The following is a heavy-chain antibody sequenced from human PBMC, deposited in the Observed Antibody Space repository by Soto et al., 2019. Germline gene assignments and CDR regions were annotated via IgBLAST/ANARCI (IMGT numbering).Heavy chain of an antibody. D-gene: IGHD3-9*01. J-gene: IGHJ6*02. CDR3: ARGPDDDILTGYYTYGMDV. CDR2: MNPNSGNT. V-gene: IGHV1-8*01. Sequence: ASVKVSCKASGYTFASYDINWVRQATGQGLEWMGWMNPNSGNTGYAQKFQGRVTMTRNTSISTAYMELSSLRSEDTAVYYCARGPDDDILTGYYTYGMDVWGQGTTVTV. CDR1: GYTFASYD.